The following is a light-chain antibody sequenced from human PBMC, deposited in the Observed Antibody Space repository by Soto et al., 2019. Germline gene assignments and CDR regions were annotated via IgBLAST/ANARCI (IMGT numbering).Light chain of an antibody. V-gene: IGLV2-14*01. CDR1: SSDGGAYNY. J-gene: IGLJ1*01. Sequence: QSVLTQPASVSGSPGQSITISCTGTSSDGGAYNYVSWYQQHPGKAPKLMIYEVSNRPSGVSNRFSGSKSGNTASLTISGLPDEDEDDYYCSSYTSSSTLYVFGTGTKLTVL. CDR3: SSYTSSSTLYV. CDR2: EVS.